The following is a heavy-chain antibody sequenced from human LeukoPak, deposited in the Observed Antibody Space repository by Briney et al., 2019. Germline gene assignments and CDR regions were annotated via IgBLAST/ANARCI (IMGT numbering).Heavy chain of an antibody. Sequence: PGGSLRLSCAASGFTFSSYSMNWVRQAPGKGLEWVSSISSSSSYIYYADSVKGRFTISRDNAKNSLYLQMNSLRAEGTAVYYCARAPHYDILTGYCYFDYWGQGTLVTVSS. J-gene: IGHJ4*02. CDR3: ARAPHYDILTGYCYFDY. CDR2: ISSSSSYI. V-gene: IGHV3-21*01. CDR1: GFTFSSYS. D-gene: IGHD3-9*01.